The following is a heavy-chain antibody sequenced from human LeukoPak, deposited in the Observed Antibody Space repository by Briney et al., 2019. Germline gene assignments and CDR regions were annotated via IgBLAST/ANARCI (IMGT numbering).Heavy chain of an antibody. D-gene: IGHD1-26*01. J-gene: IGHJ3*02. CDR1: GYTFTGYY. V-gene: IGHV1-2*02. Sequence: ASVKVSCKASGYTFTGYYMHWVRQAPGQGLEWMGWINPNSGGTNYAQKFQGRVTMTRDTSISTAYMEPSRLRSDDTAVYYCARDIALSGSYYDQPPNAFDIWGQGTMVTVSS. CDR3: ARDIALSGSYYDQPPNAFDI. CDR2: INPNSGGT.